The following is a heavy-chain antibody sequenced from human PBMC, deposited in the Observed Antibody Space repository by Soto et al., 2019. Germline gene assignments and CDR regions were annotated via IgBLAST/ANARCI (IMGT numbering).Heavy chain of an antibody. V-gene: IGHV4-30-4*01. CDR3: AIRHSSPYFDY. Sequence: QVQLQESGPGLVKPSQTLSLTCTVSGGSISSGDYYWSWIRQPPGKGLEWIGSIYYSGSIHYNPSLKSRVTISVDTSKNLFSLKLNSVTAAYTAVYYCAIRHSSPYFDYSGQGTLVTVSS. CDR1: GGSISSGDYY. D-gene: IGHD6-13*01. J-gene: IGHJ4*02. CDR2: IYYSGSI.